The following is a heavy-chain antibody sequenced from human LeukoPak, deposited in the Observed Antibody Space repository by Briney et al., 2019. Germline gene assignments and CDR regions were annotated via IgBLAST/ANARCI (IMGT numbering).Heavy chain of an antibody. D-gene: IGHD3-22*01. CDR1: GYTFTGCY. CDR2: INPNSGGK. Sequence: ASVSVPCKASGYTFTGCYMHWVRQAPGQGLEWMGWINPNSGGKNYAKKFQGRDTMTRDTSITTAYMELSRLRSDDTAVYYCASFIGDYYDSSGSPERDYWGQGTLVTVSS. CDR3: ASFIGDYYDSSGSPERDY. V-gene: IGHV1-2*02. J-gene: IGHJ4*02.